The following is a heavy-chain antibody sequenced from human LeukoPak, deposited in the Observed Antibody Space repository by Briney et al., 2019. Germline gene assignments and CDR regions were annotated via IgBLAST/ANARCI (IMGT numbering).Heavy chain of an antibody. D-gene: IGHD6-6*01. CDR3: AKDSARLPYYYYMDV. J-gene: IGHJ6*03. CDR1: GFTFSSYG. Sequence: GGSLRLSCAASGFTFSSYGMHWVRQAPGKGLEWVAFIRYDGSNKYYADSVKGRFTISRDNSKNTLYLQMNSLRAEDTAVYYCAKDSARLPYYYYMDVWGKGTTVTVSS. V-gene: IGHV3-30*02. CDR2: IRYDGSNK.